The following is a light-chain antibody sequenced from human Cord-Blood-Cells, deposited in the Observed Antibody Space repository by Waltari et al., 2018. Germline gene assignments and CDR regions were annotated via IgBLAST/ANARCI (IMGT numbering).Light chain of an antibody. CDR2: STS. CDR3: HQSSSSPYT. J-gene: IGKJ2*01. V-gene: IGKV6-21*01. CDR1: QSIGSS. Sequence: EIVLTQSPDFQSVTPKEKVTITCRASQSIGSSFHWYQQNPDQSPKLLLKSTSQSYPGSPSRFSGSGSRTDFTLTINSLGAEDAATYYCHQSSSSPYTFGQGTKLEIK.